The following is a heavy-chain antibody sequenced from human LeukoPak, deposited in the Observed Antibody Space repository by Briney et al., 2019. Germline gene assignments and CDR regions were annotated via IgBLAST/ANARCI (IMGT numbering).Heavy chain of an antibody. D-gene: IGHD5-24*01. CDR2: IKQDGSRK. Sequence: GGSLRLSCVASGFPFSSYWMTWVRQAPGKGLEWVANIKQDGSRKSYVDSVKGRFTISRDNAKDSLYLQMNSLRAEDTAIYYCTRVGYIDEGIDYWGQGTLVTVSS. V-gene: IGHV3-7*04. CDR3: TRVGYIDEGIDY. J-gene: IGHJ4*02. CDR1: GFPFSSYW.